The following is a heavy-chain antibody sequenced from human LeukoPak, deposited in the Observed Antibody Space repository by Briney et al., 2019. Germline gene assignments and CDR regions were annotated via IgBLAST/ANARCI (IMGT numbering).Heavy chain of an antibody. Sequence: GGSLRLSCATSQFTFSSYGMHWVRQAPGNGLEWVAFINYDGSDKYYADSVKGRFIISRDNSKNTLSMEMNSLRPEDTAVYYCTRIDIAVASAFILDAFGIWGQGTMVTVSS. D-gene: IGHD2-2*01. V-gene: IGHV3-30*19. CDR3: TRIDIAVASAFILDAFGI. CDR2: INYDGSDK. J-gene: IGHJ3*02. CDR1: QFTFSSYG.